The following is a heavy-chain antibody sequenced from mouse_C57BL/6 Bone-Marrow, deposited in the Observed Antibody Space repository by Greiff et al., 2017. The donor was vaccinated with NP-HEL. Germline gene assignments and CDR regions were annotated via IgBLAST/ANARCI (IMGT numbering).Heavy chain of an antibody. CDR2: IDPETGGT. D-gene: IGHD2-3*01. J-gene: IGHJ4*01. CDR3: TRERWLPLYYAIDY. V-gene: IGHV1-15*01. CDR1: GYTFTDYE. Sequence: QVQLQQSGAELVRPGASVTLSCKASGYTFTDYEMHWVKQTPVHGLEWIGAIDPETGGTAYNKKFKGKAILTADKYSSTAYMELRSLTSEDSAVDYYTRERWLPLYYAIDYWGQGTSVTVSS.